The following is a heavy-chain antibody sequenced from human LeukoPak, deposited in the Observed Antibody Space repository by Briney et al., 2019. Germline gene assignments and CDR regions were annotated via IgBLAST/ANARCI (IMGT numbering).Heavy chain of an antibody. J-gene: IGHJ4*02. D-gene: IGHD3-10*01. V-gene: IGHV3-7*01. CDR2: INQDDSQI. Sequence: GGSLRLSCASSGFTFNKYWLTWVRQAPGKGLEWVANINQDDSQIYYLESVEGRFTITRDNAKNSLHLQMNSLRAEDTAIYYCARGYYYSGTYYSSFFDYWGQGTLVTVSS. CDR1: GFTFNKYW. CDR3: ARGYYYSGTYYSSFFDY.